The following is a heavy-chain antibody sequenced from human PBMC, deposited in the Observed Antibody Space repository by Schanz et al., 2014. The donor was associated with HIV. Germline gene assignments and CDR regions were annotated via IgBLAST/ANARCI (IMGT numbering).Heavy chain of an antibody. CDR3: AKGNYDILTGEFDY. CDR1: GFMFSSYG. Sequence: EVQLLESGGGLVQPGGSLRVSCAASGFMFSSYGMSWVRQAPGKGLEWVSLIGSGGGRTYYADSVKGRFTISRDNSKNTLYLQMNSLRAEDTAVYYCAKGNYDILTGEFDYWGQGTLVTVSS. CDR2: IGSGGGRT. V-gene: IGHV3-23*01. J-gene: IGHJ4*02. D-gene: IGHD3-9*01.